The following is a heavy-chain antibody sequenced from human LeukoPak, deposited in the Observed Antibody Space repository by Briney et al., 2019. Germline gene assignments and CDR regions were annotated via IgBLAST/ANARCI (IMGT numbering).Heavy chain of an antibody. D-gene: IGHD6-19*01. J-gene: IGHJ4*02. CDR3: ARLDRSGWAYFDY. CDR2: IYPGDSDT. Sequence: PGESLKISCRGSGYPFTTYWIGWVRQMPGRGLEGMGIIYPGDSDTRYSPSFQGQVTISADKSTSTAYLQWSSLKASDIAMYYCARLDRSGWAYFDYWGQGTLVTVSS. V-gene: IGHV5-51*01. CDR1: GYPFTTYW.